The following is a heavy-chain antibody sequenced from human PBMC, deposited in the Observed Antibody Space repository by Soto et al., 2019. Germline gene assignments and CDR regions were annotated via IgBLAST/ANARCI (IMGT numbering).Heavy chain of an antibody. J-gene: IGHJ4*02. CDR2: INHSGST. V-gene: IGHV4-34*01. CDR1: GGSFSGYY. Sequence: QVQLQQWGAGLLKPSETLSLSCAVYGGSFSGYYWSWIRQPPGKELEWIGEINHSGSTNYNPSLKSRVTISVDTSKNQFSLKLSSVTAADTAVYYCASGDSKHIIAARHGINDYWGQGTLVTVSS. CDR3: ASGDSKHIIAARHGINDY. D-gene: IGHD6-6*01.